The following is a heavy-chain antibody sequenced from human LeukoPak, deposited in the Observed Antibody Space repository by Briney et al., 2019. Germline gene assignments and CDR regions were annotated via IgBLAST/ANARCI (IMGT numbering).Heavy chain of an antibody. J-gene: IGHJ4*02. CDR1: GFTFSSYS. Sequence: GGSLRLSCAASGFTFSSYSMNWVRQAPGKGLEWVSSISSSSSYIYYADSVKGRFTISKDNAKDSLYLQMNSLRAEDTAVYYCARLGSSWQLDYWGQGTLVTVSS. D-gene: IGHD6-13*01. CDR3: ARLGSSWQLDY. V-gene: IGHV3-21*01. CDR2: ISSSSSYI.